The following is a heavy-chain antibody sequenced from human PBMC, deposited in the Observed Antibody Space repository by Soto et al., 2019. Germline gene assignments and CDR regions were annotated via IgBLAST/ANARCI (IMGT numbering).Heavy chain of an antibody. Sequence: GGSLRLSCAASGFTFSNAWMSWVRQAPGEGLEWVGRIKSKTDGGTTDYAAPVKGRFTISRDDSKNTLYLQMNSLKTEDTAVYYCTTNNPIGYYDSSGYYYRSDYWGQGTLVTVSS. D-gene: IGHD3-22*01. CDR2: IKSKTDGGTT. CDR1: GFTFSNAW. J-gene: IGHJ4*02. CDR3: TTNNPIGYYDSSGYYYRSDY. V-gene: IGHV3-15*01.